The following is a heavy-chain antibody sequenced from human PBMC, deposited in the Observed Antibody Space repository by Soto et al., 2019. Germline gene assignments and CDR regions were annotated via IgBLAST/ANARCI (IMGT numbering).Heavy chain of an antibody. Sequence: GESLKISCKGSGYIFTNYWIGWVRQMPGKGLEWMGIIYPGDSNTRYSPSFQGQVTISADKSITTAYLQWSSLKASDTAIYYCAKRGFWAPDAFDIWGQGTRVTVSS. CDR2: IYPGDSNT. CDR1: GYIFTNYW. CDR3: AKRGFWAPDAFDI. J-gene: IGHJ3*02. D-gene: IGHD3-16*01. V-gene: IGHV5-51*01.